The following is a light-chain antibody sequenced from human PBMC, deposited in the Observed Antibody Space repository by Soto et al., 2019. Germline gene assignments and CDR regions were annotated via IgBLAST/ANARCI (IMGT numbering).Light chain of an antibody. CDR2: SNR. CDR3: ATWDDSLDGPV. V-gene: IGLV1-44*01. Sequence: QSVLTQPPSASGTPGQRVTISCSGSYSNIGDNTVNWYQQLPGTAPKLLIYSNRQRPSGVPDRFSGSKSGTSASLAISGLQSEDEADYYCATWDDSLDGPVFGGGTQLTVL. J-gene: IGLJ7*01. CDR1: YSNIGDNT.